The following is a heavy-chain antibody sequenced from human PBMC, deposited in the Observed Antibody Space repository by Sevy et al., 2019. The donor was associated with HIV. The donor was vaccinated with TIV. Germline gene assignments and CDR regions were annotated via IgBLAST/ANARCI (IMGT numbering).Heavy chain of an antibody. Sequence: GGSLRLSCAASDFSFSNAWMNWVRQAPGKGLEWVGRIKKKTDGGTADYAAPVKGRFTISRDDSKNTLHLQMNSLKTEDTAVYYCTTDTAPWYYGSGSFSWGQGTLVTVSS. V-gene: IGHV3-15*07. J-gene: IGHJ5*02. CDR3: TTDTAPWYYGSGSFS. CDR2: IKKKTDGGTA. CDR1: DFSFSNAW. D-gene: IGHD3-10*01.